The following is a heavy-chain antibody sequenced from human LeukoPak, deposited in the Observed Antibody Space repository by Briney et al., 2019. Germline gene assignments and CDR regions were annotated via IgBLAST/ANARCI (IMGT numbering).Heavy chain of an antibody. Sequence: PGGSLRLSCVASGFTFTTYWMAWVRQAPGKGLEGVANIKQDGTEKYYVDSVEGRFTISRDNAKNSLFLQMSTLRGEDTAVYYCARGGWGRYFDYWGQGILVSVSS. CDR3: ARGGWGRYFDY. CDR2: IKQDGTEK. V-gene: IGHV3-7*04. J-gene: IGHJ4*02. CDR1: GFTFTTYW. D-gene: IGHD3-16*01.